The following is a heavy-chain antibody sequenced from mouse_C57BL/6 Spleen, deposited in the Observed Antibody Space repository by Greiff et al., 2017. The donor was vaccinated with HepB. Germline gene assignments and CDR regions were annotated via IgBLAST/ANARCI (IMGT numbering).Heavy chain of an antibody. CDR2: IDTEYGDT. Sequence: VPLQQSGAELVQPAASVKLSCTASGFNINDYYMHWVKQSTEQGLEWIGRIDTEYGDTKYAPKIQGKATITADASSNTAYLQHGSLTSEDTAVYYCARDGQYWGQGITL. D-gene: IGHD3-1*01. J-gene: IGHJ2*01. CDR3: ARDGQY. CDR1: GFNINDYY. V-gene: IGHV14-2*01.